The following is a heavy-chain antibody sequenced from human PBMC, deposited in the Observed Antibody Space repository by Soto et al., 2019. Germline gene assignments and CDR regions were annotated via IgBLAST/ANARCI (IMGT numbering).Heavy chain of an antibody. D-gene: IGHD3-22*01. Sequence: ASVKVSCQASGYTFTSYGISWVRQAPGQGLEGMGWISAYNGNTNYAQKLQGRVTMTTDTSTSTAYMELRSLRSDDTAVYYCARVVYYDSSGYYSAFDIWGQGTMVTVAS. V-gene: IGHV1-18*04. CDR2: ISAYNGNT. J-gene: IGHJ3*02. CDR1: GYTFTSYG. CDR3: ARVVYYDSSGYYSAFDI.